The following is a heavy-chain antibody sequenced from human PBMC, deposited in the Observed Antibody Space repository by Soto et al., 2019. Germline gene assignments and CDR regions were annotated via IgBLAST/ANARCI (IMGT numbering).Heavy chain of an antibody. CDR3: ARAIWFGEDYYYYMDV. CDR1: GFTFSSYN. J-gene: IGHJ6*03. CDR2: ISDSSHTI. Sequence: GGSLRLSCAASGFTFSSYNMNSVRRAPGKGLEWVSYISDSSHTIYYADSVKGRFTISRDNAKNSLYLQMNSLRAEDTAVYYCARAIWFGEDYYYYMDVWGKGTTVTVSS. D-gene: IGHD3-10*01. V-gene: IGHV3-48*01.